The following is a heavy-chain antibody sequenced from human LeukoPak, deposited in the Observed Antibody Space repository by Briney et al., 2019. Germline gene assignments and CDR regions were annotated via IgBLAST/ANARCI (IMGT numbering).Heavy chain of an antibody. CDR2: ISYDGSNK. Sequence: GGSLRLSCAASGFTFSSYGMHWVLQAPGKGLEWVAVISYDGSNKYYADSVKGRFTISRDNSKNTLYLQMNSLRAEDTAVYYCAKDPTGGDYWGQGTLVTVSS. D-gene: IGHD1-1*01. V-gene: IGHV3-30*18. J-gene: IGHJ4*02. CDR1: GFTFSSYG. CDR3: AKDPTGGDY.